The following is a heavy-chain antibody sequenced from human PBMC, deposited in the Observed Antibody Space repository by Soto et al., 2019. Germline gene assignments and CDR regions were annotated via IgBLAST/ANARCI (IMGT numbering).Heavy chain of an antibody. CDR1: GYTFTSYD. CDR3: ARVGYCSGGSCYAP. V-gene: IGHV1-8*01. D-gene: IGHD2-15*01. J-gene: IGHJ5*02. CDR2: MNPNRGNT. Sequence: ASVKVSCKASGYTFTSYDINWVRQATGQGLEWMGWMNPNRGNTGYAQKFQGRVTMTRNTSISTAYMELSSLRSEDTAVYYCARVGYCSGGSCYAPWGQGTLVTVSS.